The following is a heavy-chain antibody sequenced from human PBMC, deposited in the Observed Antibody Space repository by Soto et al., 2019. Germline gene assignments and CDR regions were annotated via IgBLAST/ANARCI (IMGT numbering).Heavy chain of an antibody. CDR1: GFTFRSYG. Sequence: QVQLVESGGGVVQPGRSLRLSCAASGFTFRSYGMHWARQAPGKGLEWVAFISYDGSNKYYTDSVKGRFTISRDNSKNTLFLQMNSLRAEDTAVYYCAKERPYSSSWYEGGDFDYWGRGTLVIVSS. J-gene: IGHJ4*02. V-gene: IGHV3-30*18. D-gene: IGHD6-13*01. CDR2: ISYDGSNK. CDR3: AKERPYSSSWYEGGDFDY.